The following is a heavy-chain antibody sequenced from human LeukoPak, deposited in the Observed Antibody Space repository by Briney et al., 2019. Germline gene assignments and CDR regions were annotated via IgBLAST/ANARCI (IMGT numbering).Heavy chain of an antibody. D-gene: IGHD4-17*01. J-gene: IGHJ5*02. CDR2: IYSSGSTT. V-gene: IGHV3-48*03. CDR1: GFTFRSYE. Sequence: GGSLRLSCVAAGFTFRSYEMNWVRQAPGKGLEWIAYIYSSGSTTYYADSVKGRFTVSRDNAKNSLYLQMNSLRVEDTAVYYCVRGGYGDYGRGSWGQGTLLTVSS. CDR3: VRGGYGDYGRGS.